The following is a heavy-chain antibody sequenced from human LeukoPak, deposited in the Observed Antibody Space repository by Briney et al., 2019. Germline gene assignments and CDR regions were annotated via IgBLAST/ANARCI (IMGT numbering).Heavy chain of an antibody. V-gene: IGHV3-7*03. Sequence: GGSLRLSCVVSEFNFRNYWMSWVRQTPGKGLEWVANIKQDGSGKYYVDSVKGRFTISRDNAKNSLYLQMNSLRAEDTAVYYCARTDYGEPPYYFDYWGQGTLVTVSS. D-gene: IGHD4-17*01. J-gene: IGHJ4*02. CDR1: EFNFRNYW. CDR2: IKQDGSGK. CDR3: ARTDYGEPPYYFDY.